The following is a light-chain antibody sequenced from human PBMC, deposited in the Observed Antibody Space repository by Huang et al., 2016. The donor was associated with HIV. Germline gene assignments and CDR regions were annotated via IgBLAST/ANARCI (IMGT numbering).Light chain of an antibody. CDR1: QNITR. Sequence: EIVMTQSPATLSVSPGERATLSCRASQNITRLAWYQHKPGQAPLLLIYDASSRATGVPARFSGGGSGTDFTLTVSSLQSDDFALYYCQQYDDWPPWTFGQGTQVDMK. J-gene: IGKJ1*01. CDR2: DAS. CDR3: QQYDDWPPWT. V-gene: IGKV3-15*01.